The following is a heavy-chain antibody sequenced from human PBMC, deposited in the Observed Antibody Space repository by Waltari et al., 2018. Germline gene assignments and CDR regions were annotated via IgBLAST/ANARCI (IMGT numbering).Heavy chain of an antibody. V-gene: IGHV3-48*04. J-gene: IGHJ4*02. CDR2: ISSSSSTI. CDR3: AIYGEGIYFDY. D-gene: IGHD3-10*01. CDR1: GFTFSSYS. Sequence: EVQLVESGGGLVQPGGSLRLSCAASGFTFSSYSMNWVRQAPGKGLEWVSYISSSSSTIYYADSVKGRFTISRDNAKNSLYLQMNSLRAEDTAVYYCAIYGEGIYFDYWGQGTLVTVSS.